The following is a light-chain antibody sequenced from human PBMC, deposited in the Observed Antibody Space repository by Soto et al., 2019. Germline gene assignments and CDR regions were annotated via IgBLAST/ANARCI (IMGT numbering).Light chain of an antibody. J-gene: IGKJ4*01. CDR1: QRISTY. V-gene: IGKV1-39*01. CDR3: QQSHSPPPT. Sequence: MAGSASCLSRSVGHSVTIACRASQRISTYLNWYQHKLGKAPKVLIYGASSLQSGVPSRFSGSLYGTDFNLTIISLQPEDFATYYCQQSHSPPPTFGGGTKVDIK. CDR2: GAS.